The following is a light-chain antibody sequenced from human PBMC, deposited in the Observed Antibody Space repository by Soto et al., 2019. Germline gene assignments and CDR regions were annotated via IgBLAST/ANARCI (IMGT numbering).Light chain of an antibody. CDR3: QPYNDWPQT. J-gene: IGKJ1*01. V-gene: IGKV3-15*01. CDR2: GAS. Sequence: EIVMTQSPATLSVSPGERATLSCRASQSLTSNLAWYQQKPGQAPSLLIYGASTRATGIPARFRGCGSWTEFTLTISSLQSEYFAVYYCQPYNDWPQTFGQGTKVEIK. CDR1: QSLTSN.